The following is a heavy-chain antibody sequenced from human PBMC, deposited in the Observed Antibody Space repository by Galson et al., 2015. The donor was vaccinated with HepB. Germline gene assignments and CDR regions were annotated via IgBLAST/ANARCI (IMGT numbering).Heavy chain of an antibody. CDR2: IKYDGSGE. Sequence: SLRLSCAVSGFSFNNYWMSWIRQAPGKGLERVANIKYDGSGEFYLESVKGRFTISRDNAKNSLYLQMNSLRDEDTAVYYCVRDWYCGRGNCYFFDNWGQGALVTVST. V-gene: IGHV3-7*03. D-gene: IGHD2-21*01. CDR1: GFSFNNYW. J-gene: IGHJ4*02. CDR3: VRDWYCGRGNCYFFDN.